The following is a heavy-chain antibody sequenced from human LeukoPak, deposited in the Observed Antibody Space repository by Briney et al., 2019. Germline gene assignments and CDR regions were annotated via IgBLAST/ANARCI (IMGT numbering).Heavy chain of an antibody. D-gene: IGHD3-22*01. V-gene: IGHV3-48*03. CDR1: GFIFSTYA. CDR2: ISSSGSTI. CDR3: VRVLPFLCYDISGFCY. J-gene: IGHJ4*02. Sequence: GGSLRLSCAASGFIFSTYAMNWVRQAPGKGLEWVSYISSSGSTIYYADSVKGRFTISRDNAKNSLYLQMNSLRAEDTAVYYCVRVLPFLCYDISGFCYWGQGALFTVSS.